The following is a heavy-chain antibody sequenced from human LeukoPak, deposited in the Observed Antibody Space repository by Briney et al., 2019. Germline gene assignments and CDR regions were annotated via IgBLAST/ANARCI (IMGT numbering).Heavy chain of an antibody. CDR2: IYYSGST. CDR3: ARDLGPYSSGLDY. CDR1: GGSISSGGYY. Sequence: SETLSLTCTVSGGSISSGGYYWSWIRQHPGKGLEWIGYIYYSGSTYYYPSLKSRVTISVDTSKNQFSLKLSSVTAADTAVYYCARDLGPYSSGLDYWGQGTLVTVSS. J-gene: IGHJ4*02. D-gene: IGHD6-19*01. V-gene: IGHV4-31*03.